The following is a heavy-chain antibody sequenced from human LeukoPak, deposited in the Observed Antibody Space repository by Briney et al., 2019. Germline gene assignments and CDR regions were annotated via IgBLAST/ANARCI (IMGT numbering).Heavy chain of an antibody. J-gene: IGHJ6*03. CDR1: GGSISSSNW. Sequence: SETLSLTCAVSGGSISSSNWWSWVRQPPGKGLEWIGEIYHSGSTNYNPSLKSRVTISVDTSKNQFSLKLSSVTAADTAVYYCARVVSGYGDSPVFYYYYYMDVWGKGTTVTVSS. CDR2: IYHSGST. D-gene: IGHD4-17*01. CDR3: ARVVSGYGDSPVFYYYYYMDV. V-gene: IGHV4-4*02.